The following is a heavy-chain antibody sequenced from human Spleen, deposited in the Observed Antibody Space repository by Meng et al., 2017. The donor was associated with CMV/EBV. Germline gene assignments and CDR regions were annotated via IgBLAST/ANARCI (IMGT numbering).Heavy chain of an antibody. CDR2: SITIFGTA. CDR1: TFNRYA. D-gene: IGHD6-13*01. J-gene: IGHJ5*02. Sequence: TFNRYAISWVRQAPGQRLRWMEGSITIFGTANYAKKFKGGVTITTGESTGTAYMELSRLRSDDTAVYYCAREQDSSSWGLKQNWFDPWGQGTLVTVSS. CDR3: AREQDSSSWGLKQNWFDP. V-gene: IGHV1-69*05.